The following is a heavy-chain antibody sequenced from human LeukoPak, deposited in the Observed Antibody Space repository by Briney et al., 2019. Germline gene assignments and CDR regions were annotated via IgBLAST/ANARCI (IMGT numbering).Heavy chain of an antibody. CDR3: ARDYSGYARFDY. CDR2: INPSVGTT. CDR1: GYTFTSYY. D-gene: IGHD5-12*01. Sequence: ASVKVSGKASGYTFTSYYMHGVRQAPGQGLEGMGIINPSVGTTNDAQKFQGRVTVTGDTSTTTIYMELSSLRSEATAVYYCARDYSGYARFDYWGPGTLVTVSS. J-gene: IGHJ4*02. V-gene: IGHV1-46*01.